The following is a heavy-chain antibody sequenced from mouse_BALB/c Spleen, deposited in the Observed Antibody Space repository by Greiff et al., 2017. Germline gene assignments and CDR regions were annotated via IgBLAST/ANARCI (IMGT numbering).Heavy chain of an antibody. J-gene: IGHJ4*01. D-gene: IGHD2-4*01. CDR2: IYPYNGGT. Sequence: EVKLMESGPELVKPGASVKISCKASGYTFTDYNMHWVKQSHGKSLEWIGYIYPYNGGTGYNQKFKSKATLTVDNSSSTAYMELRSLTSEDSAVYYCARFYYDYDRAMDYWGQGTSVTVSS. V-gene: IGHV1S29*02. CDR3: ARFYYDYDRAMDY. CDR1: GYTFTDYN.